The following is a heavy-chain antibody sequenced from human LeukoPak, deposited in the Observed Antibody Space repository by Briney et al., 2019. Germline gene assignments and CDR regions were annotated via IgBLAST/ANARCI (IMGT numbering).Heavy chain of an antibody. CDR2: INPSGGST. CDR3: ARGDDILTGYYLLIDY. Sequence: ASVKVSCKASGYTFTSYYMHWVRQAPGQGLEWMGIINPSGGSTSYAQKFQGRVTMTRDTSTSTVYMELSSLRSEDTAVYYCARGDDILTGYYLLIDYWGQGTLVTVSS. D-gene: IGHD3-9*01. J-gene: IGHJ4*02. V-gene: IGHV1-46*01. CDR1: GYTFTSYY.